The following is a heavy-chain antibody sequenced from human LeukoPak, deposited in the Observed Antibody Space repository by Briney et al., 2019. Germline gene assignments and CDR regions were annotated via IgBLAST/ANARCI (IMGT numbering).Heavy chain of an antibody. Sequence: AASVKVSCKASGYTFTSYGISWVRQAPGQGLEWMGWISAYNGNTNYTQKLQGRVTMTTDTSTSTAYMELRSLRSDDTAVYYCARKDYGDYFFDYWGQGTLVTVSS. CDR2: ISAYNGNT. J-gene: IGHJ4*02. CDR3: ARKDYGDYFFDY. CDR1: GYTFTSYG. D-gene: IGHD4-17*01. V-gene: IGHV1-18*01.